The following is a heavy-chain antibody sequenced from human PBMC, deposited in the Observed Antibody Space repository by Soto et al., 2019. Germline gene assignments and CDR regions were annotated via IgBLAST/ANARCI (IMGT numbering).Heavy chain of an antibody. J-gene: IGHJ6*03. V-gene: IGHV3-21*01. CDR3: ARDLQRDFWSGYYSDYYYYMAV. CDR1: GFTFSSYS. Sequence: GGSLRLSCAASGFTFSSYSMNWVRQAPGKGLEWVSSISSSSSYIYYADSVKGRFTISRDNAKNSLYLQMNSLRAEDTAVYYCARDLQRDFWSGYYSDYYYYMAVWGKGTTVTVSS. CDR2: ISSSSSYI. D-gene: IGHD3-3*01.